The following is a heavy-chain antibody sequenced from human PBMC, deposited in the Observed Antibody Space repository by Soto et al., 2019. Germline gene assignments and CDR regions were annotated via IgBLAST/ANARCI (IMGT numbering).Heavy chain of an antibody. Sequence: SLRLSCAASGFTFDDYAMHWVRQVPGKGLEWVSGINWNSGSIGYGGSVKGRFAISRDNAKNSLHLQMNSLSAEDTAFYYCVKDESINWYSGHFRHWGQGTLVTVSS. D-gene: IGHD6-13*01. V-gene: IGHV3-9*01. J-gene: IGHJ1*01. CDR3: VKDESINWYSGHFRH. CDR2: INWNSGSI. CDR1: GFTFDDYA.